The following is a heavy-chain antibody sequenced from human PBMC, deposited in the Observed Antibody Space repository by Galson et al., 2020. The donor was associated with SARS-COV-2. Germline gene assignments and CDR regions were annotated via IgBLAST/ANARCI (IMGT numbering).Heavy chain of an antibody. Sequence: GGSLRLSCAASGFTFSSYAMHWVRQAPGKGLEWVAVISYDGSNKYYADSVKGRFTISRDNSKNTLYLQMNSLRAEDTAVYYCARDLGDTAFDIWGQGTMVTVSS. V-gene: IGHV3-30*01. CDR2: ISYDGSNK. CDR1: GFTFSSYA. D-gene: IGHD2-21*01. J-gene: IGHJ3*02. CDR3: ARDLGDTAFDI.